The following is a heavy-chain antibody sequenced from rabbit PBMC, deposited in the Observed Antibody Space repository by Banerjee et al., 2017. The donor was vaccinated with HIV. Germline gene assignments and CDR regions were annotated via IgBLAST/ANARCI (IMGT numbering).Heavy chain of an antibody. CDR3: ARDSSGWPAYDMAL. CDR1: GFSFSSGYD. CDR2: ICNSDAKS. V-gene: IGHV1S45*01. Sequence: QEQLVESGGDLVKPGASLTLTCTASGFSFSSGYDMCWVRQAPGKGPEWIACICNSDAKSYYASWAKGRFTISKTSSTTVTLQMTSLTAADTATYFCARDSSGWPAYDMALWGQGTLVTVS. J-gene: IGHJ6*01. D-gene: IGHD4-1*01.